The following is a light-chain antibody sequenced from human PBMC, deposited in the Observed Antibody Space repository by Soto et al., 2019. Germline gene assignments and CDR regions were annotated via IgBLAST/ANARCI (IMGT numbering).Light chain of an antibody. CDR1: QSISSW. CDR3: QQYENYWT. CDR2: DAS. V-gene: IGKV1-5*01. Sequence: DIQMTQSPPTLSAAAGCRVNITLSSSQSISSWLAWYQHKPGKAPKLLIYDASNWDSGAPSRFSGSGSGTEFSLTISNLQPDDFATYYCQQYENYWTFGQGTKVGIK. J-gene: IGKJ1*01.